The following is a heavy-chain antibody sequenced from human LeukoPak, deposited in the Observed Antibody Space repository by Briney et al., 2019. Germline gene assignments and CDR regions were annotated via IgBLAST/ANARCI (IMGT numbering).Heavy chain of an antibody. Sequence: SETLFLTCTVSGGSISSYYWNWIRQPPGKGLEWIGYIYYSGSTNYNPSLKSRVTISVDTSKNQFSLKLSSVTAADTAVYYCARDRGRDDFWSGPQWGYMDVWGKGTTVTVSS. CDR3: ARDRGRDDFWSGPQWGYMDV. D-gene: IGHD3-3*01. V-gene: IGHV4-59*12. CDR1: GGSISSYY. J-gene: IGHJ6*03. CDR2: IYYSGST.